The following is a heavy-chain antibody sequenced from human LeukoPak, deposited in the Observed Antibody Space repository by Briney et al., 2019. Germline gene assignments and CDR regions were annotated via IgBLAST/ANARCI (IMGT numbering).Heavy chain of an antibody. D-gene: IGHD5-24*01. CDR2: IYYSGST. J-gene: IGHJ4*02. CDR3: ARHGLDGHDY. CDR1: GGSISSSSYY. Sequence: SETLSLTCTVSGGSISSSSYYWGWIRQPPGKGLEWIGSIYYSGSTYYNPSLKSRVTISVDTSKNQFSLKLSSVTAADTAVYYCARHGLDGHDYWGQGALVTVSS. V-gene: IGHV4-39*01.